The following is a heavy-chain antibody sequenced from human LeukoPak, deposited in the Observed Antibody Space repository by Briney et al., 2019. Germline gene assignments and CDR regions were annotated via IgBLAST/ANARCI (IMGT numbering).Heavy chain of an antibody. CDR2: IYNSGST. D-gene: IGHD6-19*01. V-gene: IGHV4-39*01. CDR1: GGSISRSSYY. J-gene: IGHJ5*02. CDR3: ARHAKFFSGWSET. Sequence: SETLSLTCTVPGGSISRSSYYWGWIRQPPGKGLEWIASIYNSGSTHYNPSLKSRVTISVDTSKNHLSLKLSSVTAADTAVYYCARHAKFFSGWSETWGQETLVTVSS.